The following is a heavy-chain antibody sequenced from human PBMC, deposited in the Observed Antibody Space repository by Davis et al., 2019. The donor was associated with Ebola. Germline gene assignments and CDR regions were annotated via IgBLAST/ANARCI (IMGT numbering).Heavy chain of an antibody. CDR3: ATTLDQPLLDY. Sequence: AASVKVSCKASGYTFTSYGISWVRQAPGQGLEWMGWINPNSGGTNYAQKFQGWVTMTRDTSISTAYMELSRLRSDDTAVYYCATTLDQPLLDYWGQGTLVTVSS. CDR1: GYTFTSYG. D-gene: IGHD1-26*01. J-gene: IGHJ4*02. V-gene: IGHV1-2*04. CDR2: INPNSGGT.